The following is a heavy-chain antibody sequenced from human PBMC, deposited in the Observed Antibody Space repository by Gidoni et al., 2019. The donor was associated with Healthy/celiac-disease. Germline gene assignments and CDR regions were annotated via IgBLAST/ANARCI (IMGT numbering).Heavy chain of an antibody. CDR2: IYTSGST. V-gene: IGHV4-4*07. CDR1: GGSISSYS. CDR3: AAGFSHWGFDY. D-gene: IGHD3-16*01. Sequence: QVQLQESGPGLVKPSETLSLTCTVPGGSISSYSWGWIRQPAGKGLEWIGRIYTSGSTNYNPSLKSRVTMSVDTSKNQFSLKLSSVTAADTAVYYCAAGFSHWGFDYWGQGTLVTVSS. J-gene: IGHJ4*02.